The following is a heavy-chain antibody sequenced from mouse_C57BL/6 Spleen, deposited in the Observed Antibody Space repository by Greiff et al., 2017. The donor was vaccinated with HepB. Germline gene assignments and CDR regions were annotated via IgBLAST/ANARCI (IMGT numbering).Heavy chain of an antibody. CDR1: GFNIKDDY. CDR3: TTDYDKTN. V-gene: IGHV14-4*01. CDR2: IDPENGDT. Sequence: VQLKESGAELVRPGASVKLSCTASGFNIKDDYMHWVKQRPEQGLEWIGWIDPENGDTEYASKFQGKATITADTSSNTAYLQLSSLTSEDTAVYYCTTDYDKTNWGQGTTLTDSS. J-gene: IGHJ2*01. D-gene: IGHD2-4*01.